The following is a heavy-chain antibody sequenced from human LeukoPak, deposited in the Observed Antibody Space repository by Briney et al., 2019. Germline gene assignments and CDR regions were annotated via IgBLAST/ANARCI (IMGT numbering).Heavy chain of an antibody. CDR2: ISGSSTYI. D-gene: IGHD6-19*01. CDR1: GFTFSPYS. J-gene: IGHJ4*02. V-gene: IGHV3-21*01. CDR3: ARSYSSGWYVFDY. Sequence: PGGSLRLSCAASGFTFSPYSMNWVRQAPGEGLERVSSISGSSTYIYYADSLKGRFTISRDNAKNSLYLQMNSLRADDTAVYYCARSYSSGWYVFDYWGQGTLVTVSS.